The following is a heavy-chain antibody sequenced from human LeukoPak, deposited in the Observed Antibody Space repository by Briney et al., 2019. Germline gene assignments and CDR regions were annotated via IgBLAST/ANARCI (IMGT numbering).Heavy chain of an antibody. J-gene: IGHJ4*02. Sequence: GGSHRLSCAASGFTFSSYSMNWVRQAPGKGLEWVSYISSSSSTIYYADSVKGRFTISRDNAKNSLYLQMNSLRDEDTAVYYCARDYYCSWSYVFDYWGQKTLVTVSS. V-gene: IGHV3-48*02. CDR2: ISSSSSTI. CDR1: GFTFSSYS. D-gene: IGHD3-10*01. CDR3: ARDYYCSWSYVFDY.